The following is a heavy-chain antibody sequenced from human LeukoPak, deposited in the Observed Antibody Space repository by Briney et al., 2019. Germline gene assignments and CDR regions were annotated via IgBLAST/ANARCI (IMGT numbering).Heavy chain of an antibody. V-gene: IGHV3-30-3*01. CDR2: MSYDGSSK. CDR3: ARGYSYGDY. CDR1: GFTFSSYA. D-gene: IGHD5-18*01. Sequence: GGSLRLSCAASGFTFSSYAMHWVRQAPGKGLEWVAVMSYDGSSKYYADSVKGRFTISRDNSKNTLYLQMNSLRAEDTAVYYCARGYSYGDYWGQGTLVTVSS. J-gene: IGHJ4*02.